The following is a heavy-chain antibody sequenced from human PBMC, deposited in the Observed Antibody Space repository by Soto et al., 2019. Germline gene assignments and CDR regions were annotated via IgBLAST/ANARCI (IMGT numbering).Heavy chain of an antibody. V-gene: IGHV3-23*01. CDR1: GFIFSDYA. D-gene: IGHD3-16*01. CDR2: ISATGGNI. Sequence: AQLLESGGDLARPGGSLKLSCVASGFIFSDYAMTWIRQAPGKGLEWVATISATGGNIEYRESLKGRFTISRDNSKEMVFLQINGLTADDTAVYYCAKVAGGLGYFDLWGRGTLVTVSS. J-gene: IGHJ2*01. CDR3: AKVAGGLGYFDL.